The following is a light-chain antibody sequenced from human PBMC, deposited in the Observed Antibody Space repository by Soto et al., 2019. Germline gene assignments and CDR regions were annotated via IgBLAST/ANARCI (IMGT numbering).Light chain of an antibody. CDR1: SGHSSYA. J-gene: IGLJ1*01. CDR2: LNSDGSH. CDR3: QTWVTGIYV. V-gene: IGLV4-69*01. Sequence: QLVLTQSPSASASLGASVKLTCTLSSGHSSYAIAWHQQQPEKGPRYLMKLNSDGSHSKGDGIPDRFSGSSSGAERYRTISSLQSEDEADYYCQTWVTGIYVFGTGTKLTVL.